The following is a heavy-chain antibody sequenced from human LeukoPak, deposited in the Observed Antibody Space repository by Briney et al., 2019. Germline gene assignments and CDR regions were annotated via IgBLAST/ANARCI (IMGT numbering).Heavy chain of an antibody. V-gene: IGHV1-2*02. J-gene: IGHJ4*02. Sequence: ASVKVSCKASGYTFTGYYMHWVRQAPGQGLEWMGWINPNSGGTNYAQKFQGRVTMTRDTSISTAYMELSRLRSDDTAVYYCARDPGGSYANFDYWGQGTLVTVSS. CDR3: ARDPGGSYANFDY. D-gene: IGHD1-26*01. CDR2: INPNSGGT. CDR1: GYTFTGYY.